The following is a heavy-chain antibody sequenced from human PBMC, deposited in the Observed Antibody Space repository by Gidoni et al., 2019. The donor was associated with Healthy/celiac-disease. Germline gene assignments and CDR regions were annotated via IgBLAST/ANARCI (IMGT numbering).Heavy chain of an antibody. CDR3: AALRAYCGGDCSDAFDI. CDR1: GFTFTSSA. J-gene: IGHJ3*02. Sequence: MQLVQSGPEVKKPGTSVKVSCKASGFTFTSSAMQWVRQARGQRLVWIGWIVVGSGNTNDAQKFQERVTITRDMSTSTAYMELSSLRSEDTAVYYCAALRAYCGGDCSDAFDIWGQGTMVTVSS. V-gene: IGHV1-58*02. CDR2: IVVGSGNT. D-gene: IGHD2-21*02.